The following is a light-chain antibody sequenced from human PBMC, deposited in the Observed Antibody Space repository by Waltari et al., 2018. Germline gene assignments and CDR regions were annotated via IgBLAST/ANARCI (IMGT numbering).Light chain of an antibody. CDR3: QQYNVWPPIT. CDR2: DAS. V-gene: IGKV3D-15*01. J-gene: IGKJ5*01. CDR1: QSIYSN. Sequence: ILMTQSPVTLSVSPRERATLPCRASQSIYSNLAWYQQRPGQPPRLLIFDASTRASGIPARFSGSGSGTEFTLTIRTLQSEDSAVYYCQQYNVWPPITFGQGTRLEIK.